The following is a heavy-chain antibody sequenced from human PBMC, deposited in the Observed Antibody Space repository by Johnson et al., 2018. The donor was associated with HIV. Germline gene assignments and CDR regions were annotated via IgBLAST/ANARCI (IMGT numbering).Heavy chain of an antibody. CDR1: GFTFRSHA. CDR3: ARVGVSGYDLAAFDI. CDR2: ISYDGSNK. Sequence: VQLVESGGGVVQPGRSLRLSCAASGFTFRSHAMHWVRQAPGKGLEWVAVISYDGSNKYYADSVKGRFTISRDNSKNTLYLQMNSLRAEDTAVYYCARVGVSGYDLAAFDIWGQGTMVTVSS. V-gene: IGHV3-30-3*01. D-gene: IGHD5-12*01. J-gene: IGHJ3*02.